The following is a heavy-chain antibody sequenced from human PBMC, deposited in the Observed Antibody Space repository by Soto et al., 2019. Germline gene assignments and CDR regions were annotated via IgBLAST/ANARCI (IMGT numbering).Heavy chain of an antibody. CDR2: IIPLFGTA. V-gene: IGHV1-69*06. Sequence: QVQLVQSGAEVKKPGSSVKISCKASGGTFSSNTINWVRQAAGQGLEWMGGIIPLFGTANYPEKFQGRVTITADKTTNTVYMELSGVRSEDTAVYYCASKAACGGDCYAFDSWGQGTLVTVS. D-gene: IGHD2-21*02. CDR3: ASKAACGGDCYAFDS. J-gene: IGHJ4*02. CDR1: GGTFSSNT.